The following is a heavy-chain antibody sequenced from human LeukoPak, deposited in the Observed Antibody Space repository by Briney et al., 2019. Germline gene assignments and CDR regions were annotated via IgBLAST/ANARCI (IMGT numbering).Heavy chain of an antibody. CDR3: ARNYNGMSY. V-gene: IGHV3-74*01. D-gene: IGHD1-26*01. CDR2: INSDGRRT. Sequence: GGSLRLXCVASGFTFTNYGMMWVRQAPGKGLVWVSYINSDGRRTTYADSVKGRFTISRDNAKNTLYLRMNSLRAEDTAMYYCARNYNGMSYWGQGTLVIVSS. J-gene: IGHJ4*02. CDR1: GFTFTNYG.